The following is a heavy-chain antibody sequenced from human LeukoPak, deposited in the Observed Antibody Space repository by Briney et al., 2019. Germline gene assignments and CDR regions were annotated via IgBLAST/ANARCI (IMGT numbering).Heavy chain of an antibody. Sequence: KISCKGSGYSFTSYWISWVRQAPGQGLEWMGRIIPISGTANYAQKFQGRVTITTDESTSTAYMELSSLRSEDTAVYYCARGAITYHYDSSGYYPPDYWGQGTLVTVSS. J-gene: IGHJ4*02. D-gene: IGHD3-22*01. CDR1: GYSFTSYW. V-gene: IGHV1-69*05. CDR2: IIPISGTA. CDR3: ARGAITYHYDSSGYYPPDY.